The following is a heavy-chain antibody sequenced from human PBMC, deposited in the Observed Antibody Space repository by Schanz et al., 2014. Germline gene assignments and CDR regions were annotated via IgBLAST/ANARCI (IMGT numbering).Heavy chain of an antibody. CDR1: GFGFSSYS. Sequence: EVQLVESGGGLIQPGGSLRLSCAASGFGFSSYSMNWVRQAPGKGLEWVSAISGSGGSTYYADSVKGRFTISRDNSKNTLYLQMNSLRAEDTAVDYCAKGRFGELSAFDIWGQGTMXTVSS. CDR3: AKGRFGELSAFDI. V-gene: IGHV3-23*04. J-gene: IGHJ3*02. CDR2: ISGSGGST. D-gene: IGHD3-10*01.